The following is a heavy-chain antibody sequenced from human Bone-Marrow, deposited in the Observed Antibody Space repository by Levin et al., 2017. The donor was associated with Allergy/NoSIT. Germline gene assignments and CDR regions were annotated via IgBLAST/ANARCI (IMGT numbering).Heavy chain of an antibody. CDR1: GFSFSDYW. J-gene: IGHJ3*02. CDR3: AYPYSSDWTFDI. D-gene: IGHD2-21*02. Sequence: GGSLRLSCTASGFSFSDYWLAWVRQAPGRGLEWVANIKEDGSQKFYADSVKGRFNISRDNAKNSLYLQMKYLSAEDTAVYYCAYPYSSDWTFDIWGPGTMVTVSS. CDR2: IKEDGSQK. V-gene: IGHV3-7*01.